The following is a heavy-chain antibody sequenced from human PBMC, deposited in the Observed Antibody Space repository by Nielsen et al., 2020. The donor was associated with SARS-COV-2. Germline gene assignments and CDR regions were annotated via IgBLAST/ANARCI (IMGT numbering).Heavy chain of an antibody. CDR3: AIIDAFDI. V-gene: IGHV3-23*01. J-gene: IGHJ3*02. CDR1: GFTFSSYA. CDR2: ISGSGGST. Sequence: GESLKISCAASGFTFSSYAMSWVRQAPGKGLEWVSAISGSGGSTYYADSVKGRFTISRDNSKNTLYLQMNSLRAEDTAVYYCAIIDAFDIWGQGTMATVSS.